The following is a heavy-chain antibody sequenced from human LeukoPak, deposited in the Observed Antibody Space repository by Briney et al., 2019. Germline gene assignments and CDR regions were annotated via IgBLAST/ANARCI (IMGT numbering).Heavy chain of an antibody. CDR3: AKASIEWFLDY. Sequence: GGSLRLSCAASGFSVSSNYMSWVRQAPGKGLECVSVIYSGGNTYYADSVKGRFTISRDKSKNTLYLQMNSLRAEDTAVYYCAKASIEWFLDYWGQGTLVTVSS. D-gene: IGHD3-3*01. CDR1: GFSVSSNY. J-gene: IGHJ4*02. CDR2: IYSGGNT. V-gene: IGHV3-66*01.